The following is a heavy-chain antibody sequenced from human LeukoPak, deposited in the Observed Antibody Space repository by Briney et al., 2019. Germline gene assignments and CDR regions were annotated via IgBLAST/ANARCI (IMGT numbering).Heavy chain of an antibody. J-gene: IGHJ4*02. CDR3: ARENKVRGVTYSFDY. D-gene: IGHD3-10*01. V-gene: IGHV3-53*01. CDR1: GFTVSSNY. CDR2: IYSGGST. Sequence: PGGSLRLSCAASGFTVSSNYMSWVRQAPGKGLEWVSVIYSGGSTYYADSVKGRFTIPGDNSKNTLYLQMNSLRAEDTAVYYCARENKVRGVTYSFDYWGQGTLVTVSS.